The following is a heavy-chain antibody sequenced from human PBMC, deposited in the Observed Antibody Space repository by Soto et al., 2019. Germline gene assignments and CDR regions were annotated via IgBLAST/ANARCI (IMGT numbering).Heavy chain of an antibody. J-gene: IGHJ4*02. CDR2: ISAYNGNT. V-gene: IGHV1-18*01. CDR3: ARDSSGWYGEGY. D-gene: IGHD6-19*01. Sequence: QVQLVQSGAEVKKPGASVKVSCKASGYTFTSYGISWVRQAPGQGLEWMGWISAYNGNTNYAQKLQGRVTMTTDTSTSPAYLERRSLRSDETAVYYCARDSSGWYGEGYWGQGTLVTVSS. CDR1: GYTFTSYG.